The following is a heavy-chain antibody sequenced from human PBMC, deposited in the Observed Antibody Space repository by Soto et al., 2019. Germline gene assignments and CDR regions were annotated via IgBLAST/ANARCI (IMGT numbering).Heavy chain of an antibody. CDR3: ARRGIYSSSSNDYYYGMDV. CDR1: GYSFTSYW. V-gene: IGHV5-51*01. CDR2: IYPGDSDT. J-gene: IGHJ6*02. D-gene: IGHD6-6*01. Sequence: GESLKISCKGSGYSFTSYWIGWVRQMPGKGLEWMGIIYPGDSDTRYSPSFQGQVTISADTSISTAYLQWSSLKASDTATYYCARRGIYSSSSNDYYYGMDVRGQGTTVTVSS.